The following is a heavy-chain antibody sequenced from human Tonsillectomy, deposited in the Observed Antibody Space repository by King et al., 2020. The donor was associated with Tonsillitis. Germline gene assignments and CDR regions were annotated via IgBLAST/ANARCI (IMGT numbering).Heavy chain of an antibody. CDR1: GFTFSRYA. CDR3: MRGGCRGWFGDQTPAFDY. J-gene: IGHJ4*02. D-gene: IGHD3-10*01. V-gene: IGHV3-33*01. CDR2: ISYDGSTK. Sequence: VQLVESGGGVVQPGRSLRLSCAASGFTFSRYAIHWVRQAPGKGLEWVAVISYDGSTKYYADSVKGRFTISRDNSKNTLHLQMTSLRAEDTGVYNCMRGGCRGWFGDQTPAFDYWGQGTLVTVSS.